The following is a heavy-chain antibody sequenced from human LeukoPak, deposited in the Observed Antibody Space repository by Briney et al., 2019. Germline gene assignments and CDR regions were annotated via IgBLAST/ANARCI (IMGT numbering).Heavy chain of an antibody. J-gene: IGHJ5*02. V-gene: IGHV4-34*01. CDR2: INHSGST. D-gene: IGHD6-13*01. CDR1: GGSISSYY. CDR3: ARAGGPRYSSSWYNWFDP. Sequence: SETLSLTCTVSGGSISSYYWSWIRQPPGKGLEWIGEINHSGSTNYNPSLKSRVTISVDTSKNQFPLKLSSVTAADTAVYYCARAGGPRYSSSWYNWFDPWGQGTLVTVSS.